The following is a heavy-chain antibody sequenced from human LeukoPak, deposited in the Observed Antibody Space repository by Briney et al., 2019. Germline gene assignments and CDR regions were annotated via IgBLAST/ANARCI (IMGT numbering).Heavy chain of an antibody. V-gene: IGHV4-34*01. CDR1: GGSFSGYY. Sequence: SETLSLTCAVYGGSFSGYYWSWIRQPPGKGLEWIGEINHSGSTNYNPSLKSRVTISVDTSKNQFSLKLSSVTAADTAVYYCARRFVDTAIFDYWGQGTLVTVSS. J-gene: IGHJ4*02. CDR3: ARRFVDTAIFDY. CDR2: INHSGST. D-gene: IGHD5-18*01.